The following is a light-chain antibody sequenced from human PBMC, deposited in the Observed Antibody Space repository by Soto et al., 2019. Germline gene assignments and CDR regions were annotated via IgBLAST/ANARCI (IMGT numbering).Light chain of an antibody. CDR3: QQSYSTPQT. J-gene: IGKJ1*01. CDR2: WAS. Sequence: DIVMTQSPDSLAVSLGERASINCKSSQSVLYNSNNKNYLVWYQQKPGQPPKLLISWASTRESGVPDRFSGSGSGTDFTLTISSLQAEDVAVYYCQQSYSTPQTFGQGTKVEIK. V-gene: IGKV4-1*01. CDR1: QSVLYNSNNKNY.